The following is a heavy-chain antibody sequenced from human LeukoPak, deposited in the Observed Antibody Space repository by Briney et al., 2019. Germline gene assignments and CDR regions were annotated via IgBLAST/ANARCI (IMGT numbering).Heavy chain of an antibody. D-gene: IGHD3-22*01. CDR1: GFTFSRYW. J-gene: IGHJ1*01. V-gene: IGHV3-74*01. Sequence: GGSLRLSCAASGFTFSRYWMHWVRQAPGKGLVWVSRIKSDGSTNYADSVKGRFTISRDNAKNTVSLQMNSLRAEDTGVYYCARAPAEIGGYYPEYFRHWGQGTLVSVSS. CDR2: IKSDGST. CDR3: ARAPAEIGGYYPEYFRH.